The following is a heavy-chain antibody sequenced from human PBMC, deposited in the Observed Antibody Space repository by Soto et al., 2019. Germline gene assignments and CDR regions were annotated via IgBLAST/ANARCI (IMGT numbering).Heavy chain of an antibody. CDR1: GFTFSSYG. D-gene: IGHD6-6*01. J-gene: IGHJ6*02. Sequence: HPGGSLRLSCAASGFTFSSYGMHWVRQAPGKGLEWVAVIWYDGSNKYYADSVKGRFTISRDNSKNTLYLQMNSLRAEDTAVYYCARGNEYSSSSLISYYYYGMDVWGQGTTVTVSS. V-gene: IGHV3-33*01. CDR3: ARGNEYSSSSLISYYYYGMDV. CDR2: IWYDGSNK.